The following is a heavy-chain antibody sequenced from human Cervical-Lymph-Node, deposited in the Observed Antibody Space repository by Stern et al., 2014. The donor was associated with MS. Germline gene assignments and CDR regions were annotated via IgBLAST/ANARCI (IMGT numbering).Heavy chain of an antibody. V-gene: IGHV1-69*01. CDR2: IIPIFGTA. Sequence: VPLVESGAEVKKPWSSVKVSCKTSGGTFSNSAFSWIRQAPGQGLDWMGGIIPIFGTAAYAQKFQGRVTITEHESTNTAYMDLSSLGSEDTAIYYCARSAGYYSAMDVWGQGTTVTVSS. D-gene: IGHD3-3*01. CDR1: GGTFSNSA. J-gene: IGHJ6*02. CDR3: ARSAGYYSAMDV.